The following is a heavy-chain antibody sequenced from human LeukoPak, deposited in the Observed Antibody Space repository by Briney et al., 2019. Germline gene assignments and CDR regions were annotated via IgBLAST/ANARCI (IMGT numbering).Heavy chain of an antibody. V-gene: IGHV1-69*01. Sequence: GSSVKVSCKASGGTFSSYAISWVRQAPGQGLEWMGGTIPIFGTANYAQKFQGRVTITADESTSTAYMELSSLRSEDTAVYYCARGGSYGDDYGDYYYYGMDVWGQGTTVTVSS. D-gene: IGHD4-17*01. CDR3: ARGGSYGDDYGDYYYYGMDV. CDR2: TIPIFGTA. J-gene: IGHJ6*02. CDR1: GGTFSSYA.